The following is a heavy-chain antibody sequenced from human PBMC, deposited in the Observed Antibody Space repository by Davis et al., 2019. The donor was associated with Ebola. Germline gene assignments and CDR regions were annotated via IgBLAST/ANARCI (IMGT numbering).Heavy chain of an antibody. D-gene: IGHD1-1*01. V-gene: IGHV3-7*03. CDR2: IKPDGSVK. J-gene: IGHJ4*02. CDR1: GLTFESYW. CDR3: AKDISPHNGVIVTQVDS. Sequence: PGGSLRLSCAASGLTFESYWVTWVRQSPGKGLEWVANIKPDGSVKGYVDSLRGRFTISRDNAKNTVYLQMNSLRVEDTAVYYCAKDISPHNGVIVTQVDSWGQGTLVTVSS.